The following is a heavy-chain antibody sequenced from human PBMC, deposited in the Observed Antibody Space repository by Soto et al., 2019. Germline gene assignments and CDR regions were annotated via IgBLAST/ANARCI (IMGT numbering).Heavy chain of an antibody. J-gene: IGHJ6*02. CDR2: ISAYNGNT. CDR1: GYTFTSYG. D-gene: IGHD3-9*01. V-gene: IGHV1-18*01. CDR3: ASHVLRYFDLSIRGPYYYGMDV. Sequence: GASVKVSCKASGYTFTSYGISWVRQAPGQGLEWMGWISAYNGNTNYAQKLQGRVTMTTDTSTSTAYMELRSLRSDDTAVYYCASHVLRYFDLSIRGPYYYGMDVWGQGTTVTVSS.